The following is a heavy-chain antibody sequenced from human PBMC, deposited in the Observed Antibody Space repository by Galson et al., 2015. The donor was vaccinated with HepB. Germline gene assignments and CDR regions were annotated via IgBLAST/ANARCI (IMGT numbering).Heavy chain of an antibody. CDR2: IKSKTDGGTT. CDR1: GFTFSNAW. Sequence: SLRLSCAASGFTFSNAWMNWVRQAPGKGLEWVGRIKSKTDGGTTDYAAPVKGRFTISRDDSKNTLYLQMNSLRAEDTAVYYCANDMGSYYPTVWGAFDIWGQGTMVTVFS. J-gene: IGHJ3*02. V-gene: IGHV3-15*07. D-gene: IGHD3-10*01. CDR3: ANDMGSYYPTVWGAFDI.